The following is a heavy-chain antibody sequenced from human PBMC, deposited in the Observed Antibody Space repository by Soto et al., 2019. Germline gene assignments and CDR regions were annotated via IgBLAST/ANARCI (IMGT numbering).Heavy chain of an antibody. CDR1: GDSINNYY. Sequence: SETLSLTCTVSGDSINNYYWSWIRQPPGKRLEWIGYIYCTGSTTYNPSLESRVTMSVDTSKNQFSLKLSSVNAADTAVYYCAKYRRTEAEGFTLDYWGRGTLVTVSS. CDR3: AKYRRTEAEGFTLDY. D-gene: IGHD6-13*01. V-gene: IGHV4-59*01. CDR2: IYCTGST. J-gene: IGHJ4*02.